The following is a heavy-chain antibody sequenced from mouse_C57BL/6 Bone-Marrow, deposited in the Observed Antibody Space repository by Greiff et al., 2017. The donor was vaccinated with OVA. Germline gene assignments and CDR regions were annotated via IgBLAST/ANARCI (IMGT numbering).Heavy chain of an antibody. CDR1: GYTFTDYY. CDR2: INPYNGGT. Sequence: EVQLVESGPVLVKPGASVKMSCKASGYTFTDYYMNWVKQSHGKSLEWIGVINPYNGGTSYNQKFKGKATLTVDKSSSTAYMELNSLTSEDSAVYYCARSQLRLHYFDYWGQGTTLTVSS. CDR3: ARSQLRLHYFDY. J-gene: IGHJ2*01. V-gene: IGHV1-19*01. D-gene: IGHD3-2*02.